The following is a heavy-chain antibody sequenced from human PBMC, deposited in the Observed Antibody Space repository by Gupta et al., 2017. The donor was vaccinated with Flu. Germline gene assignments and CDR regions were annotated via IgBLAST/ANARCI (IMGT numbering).Heavy chain of an antibody. CDR1: GFTFSTYG. CDR2: ISYDGSDE. D-gene: IGHD3-16*01. V-gene: IGHV3-30*18. CDR3: AKDGPRLYYYYGMDV. J-gene: IGHJ6*02. Sequence: QVQLVESGGGVVQPGRSLRLSCAASGFTFSTYGMHWVRQAPGKGLEWVAVISYDGSDEFYADSLKGRFTISRDNSKNTLYLQMNSLRAEDTAVYYCAKDGPRLYYYYGMDVWGQGTTVTVSS.